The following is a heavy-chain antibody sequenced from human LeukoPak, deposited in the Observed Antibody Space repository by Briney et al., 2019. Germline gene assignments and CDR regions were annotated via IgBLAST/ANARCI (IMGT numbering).Heavy chain of an antibody. Sequence: GGSLRLSCAASGLTLSSYWMHWVRQAPGKGLVWVSSINSDGSSTRYADSVKGRFTISRDNAKNTLYLQMNSLRAEDTAVYYCARLPTGSSLHYWGQGTLVTVSS. D-gene: IGHD6-6*01. CDR1: GLTLSSYW. V-gene: IGHV3-74*01. CDR3: ARLPTGSSLHY. J-gene: IGHJ4*02. CDR2: INSDGSST.